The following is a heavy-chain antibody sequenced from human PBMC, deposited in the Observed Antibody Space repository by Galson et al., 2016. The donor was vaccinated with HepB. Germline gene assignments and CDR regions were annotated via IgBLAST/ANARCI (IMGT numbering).Heavy chain of an antibody. Sequence: SLRLSCAASGFSFSNCWMSWVRQAPGKGLEWVANIKYDGTEKSYVGSVTGRFTISRDNAKNSLYLQMNSLRVEDTAMYYCAKDAYSRGDYWGQGTLVTVSS. CDR1: GFSFSNCW. D-gene: IGHD6-13*01. CDR3: AKDAYSRGDY. CDR2: IKYDGTEK. J-gene: IGHJ4*02. V-gene: IGHV3-7*05.